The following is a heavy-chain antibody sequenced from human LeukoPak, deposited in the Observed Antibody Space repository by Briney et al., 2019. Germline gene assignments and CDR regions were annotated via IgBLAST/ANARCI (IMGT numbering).Heavy chain of an antibody. CDR2: IYYSGST. V-gene: IGHV4-61*08. D-gene: IGHD3-22*01. CDR1: RGSVSSGGYY. Sequence: SETLSLTCTVSRGSVSSGGYYWSWIRQPPGKGLDWIGHIYYSGSTSYNPSLKSRVTISVDTSKNQFSLKLSSVTAADTAVYYCARIYYFDGSGSYGRYFDLWGSGTLVTVSS. J-gene: IGHJ2*01. CDR3: ARIYYFDGSGSYGRYFDL.